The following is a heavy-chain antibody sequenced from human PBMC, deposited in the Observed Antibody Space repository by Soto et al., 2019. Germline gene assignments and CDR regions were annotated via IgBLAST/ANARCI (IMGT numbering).Heavy chain of an antibody. CDR3: ARDFMARGRDSNWFDP. V-gene: IGHV3-74*01. CDR2: INGDGRNT. D-gene: IGHD3-10*01. J-gene: IGHJ5*02. Sequence: PGGSLRLSCAASGFIFSSYWIHFVRQAPFKWPVWVVRINGDGRNTRYTDSVKGRFTISRDNAKNTLYLQMDSLRAEDTAVYYCARDFMARGRDSNWFDPWGQGTVVTVSS. CDR1: GFIFSSYW.